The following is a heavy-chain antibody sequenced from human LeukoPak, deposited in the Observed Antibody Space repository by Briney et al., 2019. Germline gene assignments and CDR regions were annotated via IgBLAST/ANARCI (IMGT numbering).Heavy chain of an antibody. CDR2: IYYSGST. CDR1: GGSISSSSYY. Sequence: SETMSLTCTVSGGSISSSSYYWGWIRQPPGKGLEWIGSIYYSGSTYYNPSLKSRVTTSVDTSKNQFSLNLSSVTAADTAVYFCARDEGSSYPFDYWGQGTLVTVSS. D-gene: IGHD2-2*01. J-gene: IGHJ4*02. CDR3: ARDEGSSYPFDY. V-gene: IGHV4-39*07.